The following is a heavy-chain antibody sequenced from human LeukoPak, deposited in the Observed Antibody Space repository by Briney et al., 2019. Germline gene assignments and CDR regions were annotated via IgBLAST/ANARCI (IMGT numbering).Heavy chain of an antibody. Sequence: PGGSLRLSCAASGFTFSSYWMSWVRQAPGKGLEWVANIEEHGSVDSVKGRFTISRDNAKNSVYLQMNSLRAEDTAVYYCARVGRVTTPRYSDYWGQGTLVTVSS. V-gene: IGHV3-7*01. D-gene: IGHD4-17*01. CDR2: IEEHG. CDR3: ARVGRVTTPRYSDY. CDR1: GFTFSSYW. J-gene: IGHJ4*02.